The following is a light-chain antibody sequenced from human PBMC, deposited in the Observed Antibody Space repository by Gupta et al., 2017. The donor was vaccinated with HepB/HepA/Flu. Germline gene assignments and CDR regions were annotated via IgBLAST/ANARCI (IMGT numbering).Light chain of an antibody. J-gene: IGKJ2*01. V-gene: IGKV3-20*01. CDR1: QSVRSSY. CDR3: QHEGSSPHT. Sequence: EIVLTQSPGTLSLSPGERATLSCRASQSVRSSYLAWYQQKPGQAPRLLIYGASSRATGLPDRFSGSGSGTDFTLTISRLEPEDFAVYYCQHEGSSPHTFGQGTKVEIK. CDR2: GAS.